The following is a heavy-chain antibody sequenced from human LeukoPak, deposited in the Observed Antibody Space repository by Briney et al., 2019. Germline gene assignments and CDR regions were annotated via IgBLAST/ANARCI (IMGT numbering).Heavy chain of an antibody. D-gene: IGHD2/OR15-2a*01. CDR1: GGSISSYY. V-gene: IGHV4-59*01. Sequence: SETLSLTCTVSGGSISSYYWTWIRQSPGKGLEWIGYIYDSVNTNYNPSLESRVTISVDTSKKQFSLKLTSVTAADTAVYYCARGGSLWNFSYWGQGTLVTVSS. CDR3: ARGGSLWNFSY. CDR2: IYDSVNT. J-gene: IGHJ4*02.